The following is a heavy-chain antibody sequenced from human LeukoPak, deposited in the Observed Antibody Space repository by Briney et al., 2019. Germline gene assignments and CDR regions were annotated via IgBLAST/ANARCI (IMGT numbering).Heavy chain of an antibody. CDR1: GYTFTDYS. V-gene: IGHV1-3*01. CDR3: ANPRYDSSGYYYVD. J-gene: IGHJ4*02. D-gene: IGHD3-22*01. Sequence: ASVKVSCKASGYTFTDYSMHWLRQAPGQRLDWMGWINGGSGNTKYSPEFQGRVTITRDTSASTAYMELSSLRSEDTAVYYCANPRYDSSGYYYVDWGQGTLVTVSS. CDR2: INGGSGNT.